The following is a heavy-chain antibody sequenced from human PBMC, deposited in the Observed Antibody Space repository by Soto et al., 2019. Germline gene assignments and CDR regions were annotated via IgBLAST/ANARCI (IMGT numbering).Heavy chain of an antibody. V-gene: IGHV1-69*06. CDR2: IIPIFGTA. Sequence: QVQLVQSGAEVKKPGSSVKVSCKASGGTFSSYAISWVRQAPGQGLEWMGGIIPIFGTANYAQKFQGRVTFTADKSTSTAYMELRSRRSEDTAVYYCASANLDYEILTGYYHCFDPRGKGTLVTVSS. CDR1: GGTFSSYA. J-gene: IGHJ5*02. CDR3: ASANLDYEILTGYYHCFDP. D-gene: IGHD3-9*01.